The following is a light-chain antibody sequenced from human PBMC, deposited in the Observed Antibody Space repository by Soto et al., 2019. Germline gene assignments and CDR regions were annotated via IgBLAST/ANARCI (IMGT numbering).Light chain of an antibody. V-gene: IGLV1-40*01. CDR1: SSNIGAGYD. CDR2: GDS. Sequence: QSMLTQPPSVSGAPGQRVIISCTGSSSNIGAGYDVHWYQQLPGTAPKLLIYGDSNRPSGVPDRFSGSKSGTSASLAITGLQAEDEADYYCQSYDTTLSGSRVFGRGTKVTVL. J-gene: IGLJ2*01. CDR3: QSYDTTLSGSRV.